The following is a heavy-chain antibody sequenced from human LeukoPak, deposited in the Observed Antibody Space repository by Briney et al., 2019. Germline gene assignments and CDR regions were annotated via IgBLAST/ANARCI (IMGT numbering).Heavy chain of an antibody. V-gene: IGHV3-23*01. J-gene: IGHJ4*02. CDR2: IRGSGGRK. Sequence: PGGSLRLSCAASRFTLSSYAMIWVRQAPEKGLEGVSVIRGSGGRKYSADSVKGRFTISRDNSKNTLYLQMNSLRAVDTAVYYCARRGSSGWLLFDYWGEGSLVTVSS. D-gene: IGHD6-19*01. CDR3: ARRGSSGWLLFDY. CDR1: RFTLSSYA.